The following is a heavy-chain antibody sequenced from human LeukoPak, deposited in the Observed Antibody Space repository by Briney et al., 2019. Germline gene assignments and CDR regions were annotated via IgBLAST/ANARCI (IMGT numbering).Heavy chain of an antibody. V-gene: IGHV3-23*01. CDR3: AKSSRYGTGWYGKIDY. CDR2: ISGSGDLT. Sequence: GGSLRLSCAASGFTFRNYAMTWVRQAPGKGLEWVSAISGSGDLTDYADSVKGRFTISRDNSKNTLYLQTNNLRAQDTAVYYCAKSSRYGTGWYGKIDYWGQGTLVTVSS. J-gene: IGHJ4*02. D-gene: IGHD6-19*01. CDR1: GFTFRNYA.